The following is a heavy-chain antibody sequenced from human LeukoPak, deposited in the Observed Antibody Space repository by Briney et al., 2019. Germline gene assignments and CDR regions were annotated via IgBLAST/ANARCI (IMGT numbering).Heavy chain of an antibody. D-gene: IGHD4-17*01. J-gene: IGHJ4*02. CDR3: ARQYGRPFDY. CDR1: EYNFANSW. CDR2: IYPGDSDT. Sequence: PGESLKISCKGSEYNFANSWIGWERQMPGKGLEWMGIIYPGDSDTRYSPSFQGQVSISVDKSVSTTYLQWSSLKVSDTAMYYCARQYGRPFDYWGQGTLVTVSS. V-gene: IGHV5-51*01.